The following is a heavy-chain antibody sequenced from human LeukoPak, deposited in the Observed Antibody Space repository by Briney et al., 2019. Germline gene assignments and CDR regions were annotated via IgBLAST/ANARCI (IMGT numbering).Heavy chain of an antibody. CDR3: ARDSSGYYDFDY. D-gene: IGHD3-22*01. Sequence: KPGRSLRLSCAASGFTFSSYAMHWVRQAPGKGLEWVSSISSSRSYIYYADSVKGRVTISRDNAKNSLYLQMNSLRAEDTAVYYCARDSSGYYDFDYWGQGTLGTVSS. CDR1: GFTFSSYA. CDR2: ISSSRSYI. J-gene: IGHJ4*02. V-gene: IGHV3-21*01.